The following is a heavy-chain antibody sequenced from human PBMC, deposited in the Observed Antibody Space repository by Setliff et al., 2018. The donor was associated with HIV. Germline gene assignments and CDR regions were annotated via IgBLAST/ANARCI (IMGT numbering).Heavy chain of an antibody. D-gene: IGHD3-10*01. CDR2: INHSGST. V-gene: IGHV4-34*01. Sequence: PSETLSLTCAVYGGSFSGYYWSWIRQPPGKGLEWIGEINHSGSTNYNPSLKSRVTISVDTSMDQFSLKLNSVTAADTAVYYCARARGPPLPVLDFWGPGTLVTVPQ. CDR3: ARARGPPLPVLDF. CDR1: GGSFSGYY. J-gene: IGHJ4*02.